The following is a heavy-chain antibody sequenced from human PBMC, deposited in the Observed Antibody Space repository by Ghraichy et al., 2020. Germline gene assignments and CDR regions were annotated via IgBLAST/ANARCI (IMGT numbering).Heavy chain of an antibody. CDR3: AHRGIWPISFDY. D-gene: IGHD2-15*01. CDR1: GFSLTTNGVG. CDR2: IFWNDDK. V-gene: IGHV2-5*01. J-gene: IGHJ4*02. Sequence: TLVKPTQTLTLTCTFSGFSLTTNGVGVGWIRQPPGEALEWLASIFWNDDKRYRSSLNSRLTIAKDTSKNQVLLTITNMDPVDTATYYCAHRGIWPISFDYWGQGALVTVSS.